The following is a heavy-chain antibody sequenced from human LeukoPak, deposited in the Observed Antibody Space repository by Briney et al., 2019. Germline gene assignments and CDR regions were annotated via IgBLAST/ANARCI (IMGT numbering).Heavy chain of an antibody. J-gene: IGHJ6*02. V-gene: IGHV4-59*01. Sequence: SETLSLTCTVSGGSISSYYWSWIRQPPGKGLEWIGYIYYSGSTNYNPSLKSRVTISVDTSKNQFSLKLSSVTAADTAVYYCARGQQHHYGMDVWGQGTTVTVSS. CDR3: ARGQQHHYGMDV. D-gene: IGHD6-13*01. CDR2: IYYSGST. CDR1: GGSISSYY.